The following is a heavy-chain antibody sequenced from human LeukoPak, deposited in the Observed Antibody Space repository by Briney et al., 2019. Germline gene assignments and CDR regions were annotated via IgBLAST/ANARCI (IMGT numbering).Heavy chain of an antibody. CDR3: ARGPDIVVVPAAIGPSYFDY. CDR1: GGSFSGYY. D-gene: IGHD2-2*01. CDR2: INHSGST. Sequence: SETLSLTCAVYGGSFSGYYWSWLRQPPGKGLEWIGEINHSGSTNYNPSLKSRVTISVDTSKNQFSLKLSSVTAADTAVYYCARGPDIVVVPAAIGPSYFDYWGQGTLVTVSS. J-gene: IGHJ4*02. V-gene: IGHV4-34*01.